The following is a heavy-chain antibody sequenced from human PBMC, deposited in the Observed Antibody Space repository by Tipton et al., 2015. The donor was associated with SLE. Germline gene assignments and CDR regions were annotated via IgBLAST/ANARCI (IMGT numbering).Heavy chain of an antibody. J-gene: IGHJ3*02. V-gene: IGHV3-48*03. D-gene: IGHD3-22*01. CDR1: GFTFSSYE. CDR3: ATSGSQSAFDI. CDR2: ISSSGSTI. Sequence: SLRLSCAASGFTFSSYEMNWVRQAPGKGLEWVSYISSSGSTIYYADSAKGRFTISRDNAKNSLYLQMNSLRAEDTAVYYCATSGSQSAFDIWGQGTMVTVSS.